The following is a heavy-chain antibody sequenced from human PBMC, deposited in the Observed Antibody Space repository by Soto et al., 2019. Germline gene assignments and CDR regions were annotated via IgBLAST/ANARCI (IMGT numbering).Heavy chain of an antibody. Sequence: ASVKVSCKASGYTFTSYALHWVRQAPGQRLEWMGWINAGNGNTKYSQKFQGRVTITRDTSATTAYMELSSLRSEDTAVYYCARVGTTVTTYWYFDLRGRGTLVTVSS. D-gene: IGHD4-17*01. J-gene: IGHJ2*01. CDR2: INAGNGNT. V-gene: IGHV1-3*01. CDR1: GYTFTSYA. CDR3: ARVGTTVTTYWYFDL.